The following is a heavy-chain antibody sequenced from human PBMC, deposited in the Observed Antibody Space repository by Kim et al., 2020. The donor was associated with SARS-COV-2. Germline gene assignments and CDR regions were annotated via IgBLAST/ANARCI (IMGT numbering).Heavy chain of an antibody. D-gene: IGHD3-22*01. CDR3: ARTPNYYDSIKFDY. J-gene: IGHJ4*02. V-gene: IGHV1-3*01. Sequence: SQKIQGRVTVTRDQSASTAYMELSSLRSEDTAVYYCARTPNYYDSIKFDYWGQGTLVTVSS.